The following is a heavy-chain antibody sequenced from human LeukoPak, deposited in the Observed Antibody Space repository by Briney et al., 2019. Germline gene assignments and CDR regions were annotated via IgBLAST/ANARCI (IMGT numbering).Heavy chain of an antibody. Sequence: GGSLRLSCAASGFTFSSYEMNWVRQAPGKGLEWVSYISSSGSTIYYADSVKGRFTISRDNAKNSLYLQMNSLRAEDTAVYYCARDRSPSYYFDYWGQGTLVTVSS. J-gene: IGHJ4*02. D-gene: IGHD2-15*01. CDR2: ISSSGSTI. V-gene: IGHV3-48*03. CDR3: ARDRSPSYYFDY. CDR1: GFTFSSYE.